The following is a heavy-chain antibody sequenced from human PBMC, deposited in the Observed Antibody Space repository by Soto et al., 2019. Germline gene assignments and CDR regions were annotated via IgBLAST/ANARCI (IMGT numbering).Heavy chain of an antibody. CDR2: IYPGDSDT. J-gene: IGHJ3*02. Sequence: GESLKISCKGSGYSFTSYWIGWVRQMPGKGLEWMGLIYPGDSDTRYSPSFQGQVTISADKSISTAYLQWSSLKASDTAMYYCLTWRNWNRIDAFYIWGQGTMVPVAS. V-gene: IGHV5-51*01. D-gene: IGHD1-1*01. CDR1: GYSFTSYW. CDR3: LTWRNWNRIDAFYI.